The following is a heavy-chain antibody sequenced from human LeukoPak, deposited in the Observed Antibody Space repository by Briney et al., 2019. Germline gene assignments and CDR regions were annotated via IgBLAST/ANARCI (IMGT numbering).Heavy chain of an antibody. J-gene: IGHJ6*03. D-gene: IGHD2-15*01. CDR3: ARARGWLGYYHYMDV. Sequence: SETLSLTCTVSGGSISSGSYYWSWIRQPAGKGLEWIGRFYTSGSTSYNPSLKSRVSISVDTSKNQFSLKLSSVTAADTAVYYCARARGWLGYYHYMDVWGKGTTVTVSS. CDR1: GGSISSGSYY. CDR2: FYTSGST. V-gene: IGHV4-61*02.